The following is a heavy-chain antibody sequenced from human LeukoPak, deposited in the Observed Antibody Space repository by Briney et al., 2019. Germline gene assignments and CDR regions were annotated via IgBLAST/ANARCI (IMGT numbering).Heavy chain of an antibody. CDR2: IYYSGST. D-gene: IGHD3-16*01. J-gene: IGHJ4*02. V-gene: IGHV4-39*07. Sequence: KSSETLSLTCTVSGGSISSSSYYWGWIRQPPGKGLEWIGSIYYSGSTYYNPSLKSRVTISVDTSKNQFSLKLSSVTAADTAVYYCARRDGGSYYDHWGQGTLVTVSS. CDR3: ARRDGGSYYDH. CDR1: GGSISSSSYY.